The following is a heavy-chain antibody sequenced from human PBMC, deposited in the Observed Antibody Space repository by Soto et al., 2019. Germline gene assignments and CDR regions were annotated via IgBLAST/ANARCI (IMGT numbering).Heavy chain of an antibody. D-gene: IGHD2-2*01. CDR2: IYYGGNT. CDR3: ARHPDLVPATMFGAFDI. Sequence: PSGTLSLTCTVSGLSISSRSYYWGWIRQPQGKGLKWSVSIYYGGNTYYNPSPKSRVTISVDPSKNQFSLKLTSVTAADTAVYYCARHPDLVPATMFGAFDIWGLGTMVTVSS. V-gene: IGHV4-39*01. CDR1: GLSISSRSYY. J-gene: IGHJ3*02.